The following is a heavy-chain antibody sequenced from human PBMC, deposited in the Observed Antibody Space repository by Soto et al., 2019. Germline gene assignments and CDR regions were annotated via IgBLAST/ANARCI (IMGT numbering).Heavy chain of an antibody. V-gene: IGHV5-10-1*01. CDR2: IDPSDSYT. CDR1: GYSFTSYW. CDR3: ARLPGLGSGGNYYYYGMDV. J-gene: IGHJ6*02. D-gene: IGHD6-25*01. Sequence: GESLKISCKGSGYSFTSYWISWVRQMPGKGLEWMGRIDPSDSYTNYSPSFQGHVTISADKSISTAYLQWSGRKASDSAMYYCARLPGLGSGGNYYYYGMDVWGQGKTATV.